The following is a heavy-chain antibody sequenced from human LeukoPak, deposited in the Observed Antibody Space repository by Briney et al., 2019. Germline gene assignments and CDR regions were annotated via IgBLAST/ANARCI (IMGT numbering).Heavy chain of an antibody. J-gene: IGHJ4*02. CDR1: GGSISSGGYS. Sequence: RASETLSLTCAVSGGSISSGGYSWSWIRQPPGKGLEWIGYIYHSGSTYYNPSLKSRVTISVDRSKNQFSLKLSSVTAADTAVYYCARAAFGELVNWGQGTLVTVSS. D-gene: IGHD3-10*01. CDR2: IYHSGST. CDR3: ARAAFGELVN. V-gene: IGHV4-30-2*01.